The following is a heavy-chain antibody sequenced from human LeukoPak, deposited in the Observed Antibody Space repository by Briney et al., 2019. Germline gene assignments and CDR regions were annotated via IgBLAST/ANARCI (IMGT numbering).Heavy chain of an antibody. CDR3: ARAPGCSGGSCYRYNY. CDR1: GGSISSSGYY. D-gene: IGHD2-15*01. CDR2: INHSGST. V-gene: IGHV4-39*07. Sequence: SQTLSLTCTVSGGSISSSGYYWSWIRQPPGKGLEWIGEINHSGSTNYNPSLKSRVTISVDTSKNQFSLKLSSVTAADTAVYYCARAPGCSGGSCYRYNYWGQGTLVTVSS. J-gene: IGHJ4*02.